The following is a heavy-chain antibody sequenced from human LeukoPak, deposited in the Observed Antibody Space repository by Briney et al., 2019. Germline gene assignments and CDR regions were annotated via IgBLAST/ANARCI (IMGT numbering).Heavy chain of an antibody. Sequence: GGSLRLSCAASGFTVSTYAVTWVRQAPGKGLEWVSTISGSGDSTYYADSVKGRFTISRDNSKDTLYLQMSSVRVDDTAVYYCARDRGRYYDSRGFYWGYYFDYWGQGILVTVST. J-gene: IGHJ4*02. D-gene: IGHD3-22*01. CDR2: ISGSGDST. CDR1: GFTVSTYA. V-gene: IGHV3-23*01. CDR3: ARDRGRYYDSRGFYWGYYFDY.